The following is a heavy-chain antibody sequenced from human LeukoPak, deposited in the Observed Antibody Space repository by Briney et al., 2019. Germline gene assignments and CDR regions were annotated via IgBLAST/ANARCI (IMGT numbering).Heavy chain of an antibody. CDR1: GYTFTSYG. V-gene: IGHV1-69*13. CDR3: ARDAEPGSYYYDSSGYYSSDY. D-gene: IGHD3-22*01. Sequence: SVKVSCKASGYTFTSYGISWVRQAPGQGLEWMGGIIPMFGITNYAQKFQGRVTIIADESTSTAYMELSSLRSEDTAVYYCARDAEPGSYYYDSSGYYSSDYWGQGTLVTVSS. CDR2: IIPMFGIT. J-gene: IGHJ4*02.